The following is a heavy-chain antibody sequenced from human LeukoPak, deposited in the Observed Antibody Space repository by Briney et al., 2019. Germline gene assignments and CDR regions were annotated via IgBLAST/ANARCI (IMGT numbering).Heavy chain of an antibody. CDR1: GFTFSDYY. CDR3: VRDSAHTVVVPAVIPPGLDNWFDP. V-gene: IGHV3-11*05. D-gene: IGHD2-2*01. Sequence: GGSLRLSCAASGFTFSDYYMSWIRQAPGKGLEWVSYISSSGSSTKYADSVKGRFTISRDNTKNSLYLQMNSLRAEDTAVYYCVRDSAHTVVVPAVIPPGLDNWFDPWGRGTLVTVSS. CDR2: ISSSGSST. J-gene: IGHJ5*02.